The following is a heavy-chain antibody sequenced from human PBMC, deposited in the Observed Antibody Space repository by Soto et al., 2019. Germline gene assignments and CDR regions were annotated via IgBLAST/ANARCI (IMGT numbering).Heavy chain of an antibody. Sequence: GGSLRLSCAASGFTFSSYSMNWVRQAPGKGLEWVSYISSSSSTIYYADSVKGRFTISRDNAKNSLYLQMNSLRAEDTAVYYCARPIAQIVFDYWRQGTLVTVSS. V-gene: IGHV3-48*01. CDR3: ARPIAQIVFDY. CDR2: ISSSSSTI. CDR1: GFTFSSYS. J-gene: IGHJ4*02. D-gene: IGHD1-1*01.